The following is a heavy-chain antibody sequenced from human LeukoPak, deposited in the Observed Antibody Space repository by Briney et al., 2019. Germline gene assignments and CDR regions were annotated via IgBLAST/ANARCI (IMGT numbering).Heavy chain of an antibody. CDR2: ISSSGSTT. V-gene: IGHV3-48*03. CDR3: AREVQGVTRWYYYYYMDV. CDR1: GFTFSSYE. J-gene: IGHJ6*03. D-gene: IGHD4-11*01. Sequence: GGSLRLSCAASGFTFSSYEMNWVRQAPGKGLEWVSYISSSGSTTYYADSVKGRFTISRDNAKNLLYLQMNSLRAEDTAVYYCAREVQGVTRWYYYYYMDVWGKGTTVTISS.